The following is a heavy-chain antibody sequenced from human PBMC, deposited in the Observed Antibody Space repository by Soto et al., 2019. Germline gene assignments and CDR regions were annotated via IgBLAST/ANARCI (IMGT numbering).Heavy chain of an antibody. D-gene: IGHD3-9*01. V-gene: IGHV4-4*07. J-gene: IGHJ4*02. CDR3: ARARYYDWCFDL. CDR1: GASIRDYH. CDR2: LYISGST. Sequence: SETLSLTCSVSGASIRDYHWSWVRQPAGKGLEWIGRLYISGSTKYNPSLKSRVTISVDRSKAQFYLTLTSVTAADTAVYFCARARYYDWCFDLWGLGTPVTVSS.